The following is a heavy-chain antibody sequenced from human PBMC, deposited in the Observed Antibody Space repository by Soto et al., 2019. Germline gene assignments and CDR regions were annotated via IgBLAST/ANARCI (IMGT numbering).Heavy chain of an antibody. CDR2: IDYSGST. J-gene: IGHJ4*02. Sequence: QLQLQESGPGLVKPSETLSLTCTVSGGSISSSSYYWGWIRQPPGKGLEWIGSIDYSGSTYYNPSLKSRITISVDTSKNQFSLKLSSVTAADTAVYXXXXXRMSSSGWWTFDYWGQGTLVTVSS. V-gene: IGHV4-39*01. CDR3: XXXRMSSSGWWTFDY. CDR1: GGSISSSSYY. D-gene: IGHD6-19*01.